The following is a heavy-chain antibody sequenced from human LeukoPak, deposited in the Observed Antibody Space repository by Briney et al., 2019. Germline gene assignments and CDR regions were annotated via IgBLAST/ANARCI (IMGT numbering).Heavy chain of an antibody. Sequence: GGSLRLSXASSGFTVSSNYMSWVRQAPGKGLEWVSVIYSGGSTNYAGSVKGRFTISRDNSKNTLYLQMNSLRAEDTAVYYCATGGIAVNFDYWGQETLVTVSS. CDR1: GFTVSSNY. V-gene: IGHV3-53*01. CDR2: IYSGGST. D-gene: IGHD6-19*01. CDR3: ATGGIAVNFDY. J-gene: IGHJ4*02.